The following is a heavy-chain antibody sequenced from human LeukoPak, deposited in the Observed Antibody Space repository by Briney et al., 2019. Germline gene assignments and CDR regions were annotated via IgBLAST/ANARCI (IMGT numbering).Heavy chain of an antibody. CDR3: ARDRISGTAVADTEFDP. D-gene: IGHD6-19*01. V-gene: IGHV3-21*01. CDR1: GFTFSSYS. J-gene: IGHJ5*02. CDR2: ISSSSSYI. Sequence: GGSLRLSCAASGFTFSSYSMNWVRQAPGKGLEWVSSISSSSSYIYYADSVKGRFTISRDNAKNSLYLQMNSLRAEDTAVYYCARDRISGTAVADTEFDPWGQGTLVTVSS.